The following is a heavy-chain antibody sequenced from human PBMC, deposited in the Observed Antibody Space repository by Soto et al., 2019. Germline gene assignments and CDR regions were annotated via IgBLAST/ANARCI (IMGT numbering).Heavy chain of an antibody. CDR2: INSGSTSV. CDR1: GFIFNSYS. J-gene: IGHJ4*02. Sequence: EVQLVESGGGLVQPGGSLRLSCVASGFIFNSYSMNWVRQAPGKGLEWISYINSGSTSVFYADSVKGRFSISRDNTKNSLYLQMNSLRAEDTAEYYCASSASPDAYWGQGTLVTVSS. V-gene: IGHV3-48*01. CDR3: ASSASPDAY. D-gene: IGHD1-26*01.